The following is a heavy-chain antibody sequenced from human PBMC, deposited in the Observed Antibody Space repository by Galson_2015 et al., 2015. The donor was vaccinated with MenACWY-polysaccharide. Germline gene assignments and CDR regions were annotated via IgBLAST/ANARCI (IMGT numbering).Heavy chain of an antibody. CDR2: ISSSGVNT. CDR3: ATVAVAAGTNY. D-gene: IGHD6-13*01. CDR1: GFTFSSYA. Sequence: SLRLSCAASGFTFSSYAMTWVRQAPGKGLEWVSSISSSGVNTYYADSMKGRFTISRDNSKNTLYLQMNSLRAEDTAVYYCATVAVAAGTNYWGQGTLVTVSS. V-gene: IGHV3-23*01. J-gene: IGHJ4*02.